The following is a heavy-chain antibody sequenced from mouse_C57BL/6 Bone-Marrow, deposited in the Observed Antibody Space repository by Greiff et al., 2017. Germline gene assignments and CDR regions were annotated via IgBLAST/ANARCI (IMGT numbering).Heavy chain of an antibody. D-gene: IGHD2-3*01. Sequence: EVHLVESGGGLVQPGGSLKLSCAASGFTFSDYGMAWVRQAPRKGPEWVAFISNLAYSIYYADTVTGRFTISRENAKNTLYLEMSSLRSEDTAMYYCARSWGLLNAMDYWGQGTSVTVSS. CDR3: ARSWGLLNAMDY. J-gene: IGHJ4*01. CDR1: GFTFSDYG. CDR2: ISNLAYSI. V-gene: IGHV5-15*01.